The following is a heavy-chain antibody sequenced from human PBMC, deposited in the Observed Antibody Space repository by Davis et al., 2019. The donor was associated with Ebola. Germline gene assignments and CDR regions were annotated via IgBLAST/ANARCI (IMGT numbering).Heavy chain of an antibody. CDR2: INPNSGGT. D-gene: IGHD3-3*01. CDR3: ARNYDFYYFDY. V-gene: IGHV1-2*02. Sequence: ASVKVSCKASGYTFTSYGISWVRQAPGQGLEWMGWINPNSGGTNYAQKFQGRVTMTRDTSISTAYMELSRLRSDDTAVYYCARNYDFYYFDYWGQGILVTVSS. J-gene: IGHJ4*02. CDR1: GYTFTSYG.